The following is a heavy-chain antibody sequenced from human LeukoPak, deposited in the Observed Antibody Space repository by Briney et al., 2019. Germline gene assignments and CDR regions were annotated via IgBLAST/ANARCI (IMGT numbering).Heavy chain of an antibody. CDR1: GGSISSYY. J-gene: IGHJ5*02. V-gene: IGHV4-4*07. CDR3: ARDPAAGSYNWFDP. CDR2: IYTSGST. Sequence: PSETLSLTCTVSGGSISSYYWSWIRQPAGKGLEWIGRIYTSGSTNYNPSLKSRVTMSVDTSKNQFSLKLSSVTAADTAVYYCARDPAAGSYNWFDPWGQGTLVTVSS. D-gene: IGHD6-13*01.